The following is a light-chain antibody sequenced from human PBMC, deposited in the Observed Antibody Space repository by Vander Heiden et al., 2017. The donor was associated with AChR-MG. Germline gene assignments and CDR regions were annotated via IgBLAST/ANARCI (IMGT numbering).Light chain of an antibody. V-gene: IGKV3-20*01. CDR2: GAS. CDR3: QHYGSSLFT. J-gene: IGKJ4*01. CDR1: ESVSSTY. Sequence: IVLTQSPGTLSLSPGERATLSCRTSESVSSTYVAWYQQKPGQAPRLLIYGASSRATGIPGRFSGSGSETDFTLTISGLEPVDSAVYYCQHYGSSLFTFGGGTKVEIK.